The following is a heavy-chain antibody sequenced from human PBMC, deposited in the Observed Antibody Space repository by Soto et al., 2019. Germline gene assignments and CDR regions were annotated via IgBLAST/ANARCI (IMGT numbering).Heavy chain of an antibody. Sequence: QVQLQQWGAGLLKPSETLSLSCAVYGGYFNDNYYTWFRQPPGKGLEWIGEISRSGTTKYIPTLETRASISFDTSKAEVSLEVTSATAPDTAVYYCATSLWFGTQVELWGQGAVVTVSS. J-gene: IGHJ5*02. CDR2: ISRSGTT. CDR1: GGYFNDNY. D-gene: IGHD3-10*01. CDR3: ATSLWFGTQVEL. V-gene: IGHV4-34*01.